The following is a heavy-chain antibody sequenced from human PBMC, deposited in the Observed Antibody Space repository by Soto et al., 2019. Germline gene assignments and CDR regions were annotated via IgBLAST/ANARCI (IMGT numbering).Heavy chain of an antibody. Sequence: GGSLRLSXAASGFTFSSYAMSWVRQAPGKGLEWVSVISNRGDTHYADSVRGRFSLSRDISDNTLHLQMNNLRVEDTAVYYCAREPRYCRGGSCSITGDAYDIWGQGTMVTVSS. CDR3: AREPRYCRGGSCSITGDAYDI. J-gene: IGHJ3*02. CDR2: ISNRGDT. CDR1: GFTFSSYA. V-gene: IGHV3-66*01. D-gene: IGHD2-15*01.